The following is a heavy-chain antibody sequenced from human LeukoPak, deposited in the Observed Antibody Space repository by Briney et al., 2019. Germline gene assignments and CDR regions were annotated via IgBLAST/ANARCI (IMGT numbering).Heavy chain of an antibody. Sequence: GGSLRLSCAASGFTFSGSAMHWVRQASGKGLEWVGRIRSKANSHATAYAASVKGRFTISRDDSKNTAYLQMNSLKTEDTAVYYCTRALCSGGSCQPLGDYWGQGTLVTVSS. CDR3: TRALCSGGSCQPLGDY. D-gene: IGHD2-15*01. CDR1: GFTFSGSA. J-gene: IGHJ4*02. V-gene: IGHV3-73*01. CDR2: IRSKANSHAT.